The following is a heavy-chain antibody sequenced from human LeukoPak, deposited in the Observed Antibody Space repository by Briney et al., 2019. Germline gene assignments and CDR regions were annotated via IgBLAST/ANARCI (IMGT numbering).Heavy chain of an antibody. CDR3: ARGVYFAWSEDDQGYYFDY. D-gene: IGHD3-9*01. CDR1: GVSISSFY. Sequence: SETLSLTCTVSGVSISSFYWSWIGQPPGKGLEWIGYIYYSGSTNYNPSLKSRITISVDTSKNQFSLKLSSVTAADTAVYYCARGVYFAWSEDDQGYYFDYWGQGTLVTVSS. J-gene: IGHJ4*02. V-gene: IGHV4-59*01. CDR2: IYYSGST.